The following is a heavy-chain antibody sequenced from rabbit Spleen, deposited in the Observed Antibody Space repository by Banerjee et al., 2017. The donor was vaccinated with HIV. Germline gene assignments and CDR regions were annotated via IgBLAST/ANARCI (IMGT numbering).Heavy chain of an antibody. V-gene: IGHV1S45*01. CDR2: VYAGSSGST. Sequence: QEQLVESGGGLVQPEGSLTLTCTASGFSFSSNYHMSWVRQAPGKGLEWIACVYAGSSGSTYSATWAKGRFTISKTSSTTVTLQMTSLTAADTATYFCARDAGTSFSTYGMDLWGSGTLVTVS. D-gene: IGHD8-1*01. CDR1: GFSFSSNYH. CDR3: ARDAGTSFSTYGMDL. J-gene: IGHJ6*01.